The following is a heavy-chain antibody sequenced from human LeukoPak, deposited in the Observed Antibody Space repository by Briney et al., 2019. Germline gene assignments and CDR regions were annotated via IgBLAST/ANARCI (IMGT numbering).Heavy chain of an antibody. CDR2: LYSGGDT. J-gene: IGHJ4*02. Sequence: GSLRLSCTTSGFTVSSNYMSWVRQAPGRGLEWVSVLYSGGDTYYADSVNGRFTISRDNSKNTLYLQMNSLRAEDTAVYYCARGPKRALISNWGQGTLVTVSS. CDR1: GFTVSSNY. V-gene: IGHV3-66*02. CDR3: ARGPKRALISN. D-gene: IGHD2-8*01.